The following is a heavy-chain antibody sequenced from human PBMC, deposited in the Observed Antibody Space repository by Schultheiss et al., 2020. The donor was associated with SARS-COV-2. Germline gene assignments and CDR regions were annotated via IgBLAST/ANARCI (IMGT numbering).Heavy chain of an antibody. V-gene: IGHV3-7*03. CDR2: IKQDGSEK. CDR3: ARDRGVVYYYDSSGWNYYGMDV. CDR1: GFTFSSYW. J-gene: IGHJ6*02. Sequence: GGSLRLSCAASGFTFSSYWMSWVRQAPGKGLEWVANIKQDGSEKYYVDSVKGRFTISRDNAKNSLYLQMNSLRAEDTAVYYCARDRGVVYYYDSSGWNYYGMDVLGQESTVTISS. D-gene: IGHD3-22*01.